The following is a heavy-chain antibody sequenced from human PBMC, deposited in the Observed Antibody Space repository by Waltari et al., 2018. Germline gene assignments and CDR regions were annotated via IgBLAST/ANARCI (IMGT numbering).Heavy chain of an antibody. D-gene: IGHD3-3*01. CDR2: MNPDSGNT. Sequence: QAQLVQSGAEVKKPGASVKVSCKASGYTFSNYDINWVRQATGQGLEWMGWMNPDSGNTGYEPKFQGRVTMTRDTSITTAYMELSSLAYEDTAIYYCARSPFAVEAYFDLWGRGTLVAVSS. CDR3: ARSPFAVEAYFDL. J-gene: IGHJ2*01. V-gene: IGHV1-8*02. CDR1: GYTFSNYD.